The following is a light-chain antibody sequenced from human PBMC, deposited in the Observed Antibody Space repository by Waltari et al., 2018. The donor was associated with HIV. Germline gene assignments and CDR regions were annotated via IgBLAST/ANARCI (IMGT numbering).Light chain of an antibody. Sequence: QTVVTQEPSFSVSPGGTVTLTCGLSSGSVSTSYYPSWYQQTPGQAPRTLIYSTNTRSSGVPVRFSGSILGNKAALTITGAQADDESDYYCVLYMGSGISLFGGGTKLTVL. V-gene: IGLV8-61*01. CDR3: VLYMGSGISL. J-gene: IGLJ2*01. CDR2: STN. CDR1: SGSVSTSYY.